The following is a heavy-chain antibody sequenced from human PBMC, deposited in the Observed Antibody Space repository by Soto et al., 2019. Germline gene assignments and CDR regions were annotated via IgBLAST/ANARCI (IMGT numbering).Heavy chain of an antibody. CDR1: GFTFSSNA. V-gene: IGHV3-23*01. J-gene: IGHJ4*02. D-gene: IGHD2-15*01. CDR3: AKAQGGSYFDP. CDR2: ISSSGGST. Sequence: GGSLRLSCAASGFTFSSNAMSWVRQAPGKGLEWVSGISSSGGSTYYADSVKGRSTISRDNSKNMLYLQMNNLRAEDTAVYYCAKAQGGSYFDPWGQGTQVTVSS.